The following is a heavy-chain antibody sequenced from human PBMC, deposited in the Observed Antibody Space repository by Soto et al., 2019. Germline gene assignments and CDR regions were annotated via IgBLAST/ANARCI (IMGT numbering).Heavy chain of an antibody. CDR2: ISSSGTTT. D-gene: IGHD5-12*01. CDR1: GFSLSDYY. J-gene: IGHJ2*01. Sequence: GGSLRPSCAASGFSLSDYYVSWIRQAPGEGLEWVSYISSSGTTTHYADSVKGRFTISKDNAKNSLYLQMNSLRAEDTAVYYCARSVGSDYIWYLDFWGRGTLVTVSS. CDR3: ARSVGSDYIWYLDF. V-gene: IGHV3-11*01.